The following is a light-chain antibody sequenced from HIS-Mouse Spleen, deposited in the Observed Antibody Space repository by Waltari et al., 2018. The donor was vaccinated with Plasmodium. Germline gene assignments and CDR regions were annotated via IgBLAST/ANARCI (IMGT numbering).Light chain of an antibody. J-gene: IGKJ4*01. CDR2: DAS. CDR1: QSVSSY. CDR3: QQRSNWPRVLT. Sequence: EIVLTQSPATLSLSPGERATLSCRASQSVSSYLAWYQQKPGQAPRLRIYDASNRATGIPARFSGSGSVTDFTLTISSLEPEDFAVYYCQQRSNWPRVLTFGGGTKVEIK. V-gene: IGKV3-11*01.